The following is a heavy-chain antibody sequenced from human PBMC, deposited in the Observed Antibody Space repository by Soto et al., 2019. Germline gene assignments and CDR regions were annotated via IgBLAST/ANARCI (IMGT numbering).Heavy chain of an antibody. CDR2: IDPSDSYT. D-gene: IGHD3-22*01. CDR1: GYSFTSYW. Sequence: PGESLKISCKGSGYSFTSYWISWVRQMPGKGLEWMGRIDPSDSYTNYSPSFQGHVTISADKSISTAYLQWSSLKASDTAMYYCARGLDYYDSSGYVNYYYGMDVWGQGTTVTVSS. CDR3: ARGLDYYDSSGYVNYYYGMDV. J-gene: IGHJ6*02. V-gene: IGHV5-10-1*01.